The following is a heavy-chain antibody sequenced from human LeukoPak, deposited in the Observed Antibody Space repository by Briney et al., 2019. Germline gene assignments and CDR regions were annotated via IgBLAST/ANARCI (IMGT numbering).Heavy chain of an antibody. CDR1: GFSFSSYH. CDR3: AGGIRHYYYYMDV. Sequence: GGSLRLSCAASGFSFSSYHMDWVRQAPGKGLEWVSSISSSSSYIYYADSVKGRFTISRDNAKNSLYLQMNGLRAEDTAVYYCAGGIRHYYYYMDVWGKGTTVTISS. V-gene: IGHV3-21*01. CDR2: ISSSSSYI. J-gene: IGHJ6*03.